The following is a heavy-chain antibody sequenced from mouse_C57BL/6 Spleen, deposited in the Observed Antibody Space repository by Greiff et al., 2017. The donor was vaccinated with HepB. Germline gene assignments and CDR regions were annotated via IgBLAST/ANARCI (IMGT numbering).Heavy chain of an antibody. V-gene: IGHV1-15*01. D-gene: IGHD2-2*01. CDR3: TREPYGYGAWFAY. CDR2: IDPETGGT. CDR1: GYTFTDYE. J-gene: IGHJ3*01. Sequence: QVQLKQSGAELVRPGASVTLSCKASGYTFTDYEMHWVKQTPVHGLEWIGAIDPETGGTAYNQKFKGKAILTADKSSSTAYMELRSLTSEDSAVYYCTREPYGYGAWFAYWGQGTLVTVSA.